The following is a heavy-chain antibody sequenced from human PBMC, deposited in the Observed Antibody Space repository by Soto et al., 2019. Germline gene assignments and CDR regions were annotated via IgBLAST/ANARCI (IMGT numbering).Heavy chain of an antibody. J-gene: IGHJ4*02. CDR3: ARYQGSHPGD. CDR1: GGYISNGDW. Sequence: QVQLQASGPGLVRPSGTVSLTCAGSGGYISNGDWWSWVRQPPRKGLEWIGEIHHSGSTNYNPSLKSRVTMSVVPSKNLFSLTLNSLTAADTAFYYCARYQGSHPGDWGQGTLVSVSS. CDR2: IHHSGST. V-gene: IGHV4-4*02. D-gene: IGHD6-13*01.